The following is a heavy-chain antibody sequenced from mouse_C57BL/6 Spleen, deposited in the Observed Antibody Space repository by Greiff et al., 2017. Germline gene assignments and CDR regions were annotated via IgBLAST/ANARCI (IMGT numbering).Heavy chain of an antibody. CDR3: ARSDGSRGYFDY. D-gene: IGHD2-3*01. CDR1: GYTFTSYG. V-gene: IGHV1-81*01. CDR2: IYPRSGNT. J-gene: IGHJ2*01. Sequence: VKLQQSGAELARPGASVKLSCKASGYTFTSYGISWVKQRTGQGLEWIGEIYPRSGNTYYNEKFKGKATLTADKSSSTAYMELRSLTSEDSAVYFCARSDGSRGYFDYWGQGTTLTVSS.